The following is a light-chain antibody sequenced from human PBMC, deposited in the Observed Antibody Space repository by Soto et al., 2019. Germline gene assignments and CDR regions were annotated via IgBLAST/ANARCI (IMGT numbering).Light chain of an antibody. J-gene: IGKJ1*01. V-gene: IGKV1-5*03. CDR3: QHYNSYLEA. CDR1: QTISSW. CDR2: KAS. Sequence: DIQMTQSPSTLSGSVGDRVTITCRASQTISSWLAWYQQEPGKAPKLLIYKASTLKSGVPSRFSGSGSGTEFTLTISSLQPDDFATYYCQHYNSYLEAFGQGTKVDIK.